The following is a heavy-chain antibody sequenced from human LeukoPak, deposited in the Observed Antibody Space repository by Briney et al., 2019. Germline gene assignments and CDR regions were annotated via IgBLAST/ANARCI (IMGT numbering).Heavy chain of an antibody. CDR1: GFTFSGSA. Sequence: PGGSLRLSCAASGFTFSGSAMHWVRQAPGKGLEWVSYISGRSSIIYYADSVKGRFTISRDNAKNSLYLQMNSLRDEDAAVYYCARAPGDYTGEFDYWGQGILVTVSS. D-gene: IGHD4-17*01. CDR2: ISGRSSII. J-gene: IGHJ4*02. V-gene: IGHV3-48*02. CDR3: ARAPGDYTGEFDY.